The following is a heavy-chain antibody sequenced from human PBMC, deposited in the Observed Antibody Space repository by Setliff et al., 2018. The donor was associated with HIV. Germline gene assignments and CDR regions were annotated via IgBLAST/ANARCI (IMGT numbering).Heavy chain of an antibody. V-gene: IGHV4-39*07. CDR3: ASTGGYSYGFFDS. CDR1: GGSISSSSYY. Sequence: PSETLSLTCTVSGGSISSSSYYWGWIRQPPGKGLEWIGSIYFTGRTYYNPSLKSRVTISVDTSKNQFSLKVNSVSAADTAVYYCASTGGYSYGFFDSWGQGALVTVSS. D-gene: IGHD5-18*01. J-gene: IGHJ4*02. CDR2: IYFTGRT.